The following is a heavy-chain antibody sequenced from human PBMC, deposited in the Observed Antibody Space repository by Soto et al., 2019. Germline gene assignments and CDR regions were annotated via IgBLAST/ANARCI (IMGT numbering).Heavy chain of an antibody. V-gene: IGHV3-30-3*01. CDR1: GFTFSSYA. CDR2: ISYDGSNK. J-gene: IGHJ4*02. D-gene: IGHD1-1*01. CDR3: ARKGTTIH. Sequence: PGGSRRRSWAASGFTFSSYAMHWVRQAPGKGLEWVAVISYDGSNKYYADSVKGRFTISRDNSKNTLYLQMNSLRAEDTAVYYCARKGTTIHWGQGTLVTVSS.